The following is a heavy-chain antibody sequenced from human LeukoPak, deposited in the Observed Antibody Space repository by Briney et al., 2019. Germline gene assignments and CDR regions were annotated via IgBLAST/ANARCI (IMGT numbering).Heavy chain of an antibody. J-gene: IGHJ4*02. D-gene: IGHD1-26*01. CDR2: ISSSSSYI. V-gene: IGHV3-21*01. CDR3: ARDGRVGGYDY. Sequence: PGGSLRLSCAASGFTFSSYSMNWVRQAPGKGLEWVSSISSSSSYIYYADSVKGRFTISRDNAKNSLYLQMNSLRAEGTAVYYCARDGRVGGYDYWGQGTLITVSS. CDR1: GFTFSSYS.